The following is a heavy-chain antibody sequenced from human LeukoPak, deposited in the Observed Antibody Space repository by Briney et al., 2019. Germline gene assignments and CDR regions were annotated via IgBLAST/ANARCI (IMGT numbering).Heavy chain of an antibody. CDR2: IYYSGST. J-gene: IGHJ4*02. D-gene: IGHD3-22*01. Sequence: SETLSLTCTVSGGSISSSSYYWGWIRQPPGKGLEWIGSIYYSGSTYYNPSLKSRVTISVDTSKNQFSLKLSSVTAADTAVYYCARRADSSGYIDYWGQGTLVTVSS. CDR3: ARRADSSGYIDY. CDR1: GGSISSSSYY. V-gene: IGHV4-39*01.